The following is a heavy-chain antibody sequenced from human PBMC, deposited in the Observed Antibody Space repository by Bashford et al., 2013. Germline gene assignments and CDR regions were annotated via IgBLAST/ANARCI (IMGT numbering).Heavy chain of an antibody. CDR2: LYHSGST. D-gene: IGHD6-19*01. CDR3: ARLSGIGVAGTH. J-gene: IGHJ4*02. Sequence: SSETLSLTCAVSGYSISSGFYWGWIRQPPGKGLEWIGSLYHSGSTHYSPPLKSRVTISADTSKNQFSLKLSSVTAADTAVYYCARLSGIGVAGTHWGQGTLVTVSS. V-gene: IGHV4-38-2*01. CDR1: GYSISSGFY.